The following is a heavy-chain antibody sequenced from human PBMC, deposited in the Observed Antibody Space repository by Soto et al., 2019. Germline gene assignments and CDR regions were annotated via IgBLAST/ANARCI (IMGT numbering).Heavy chain of an antibody. CDR3: ARADDYYDSSGYYSGNY. J-gene: IGHJ4*02. Sequence: ASVKVSCKASGYTFTSYDINWVRQATGQGLEWMGWMNPNSGNTGYAQKFQGRVTMTRNTSISTAYMELSSLRSEDTAVYYCARADDYYDSSGYYSGNYWGQGTLVTVSS. CDR2: MNPNSGNT. D-gene: IGHD3-22*01. V-gene: IGHV1-8*01. CDR1: GYTFTSYD.